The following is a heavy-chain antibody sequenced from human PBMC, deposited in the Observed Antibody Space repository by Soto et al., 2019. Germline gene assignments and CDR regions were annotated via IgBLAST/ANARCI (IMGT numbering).Heavy chain of an antibody. CDR2: IIPIFGTA. CDR3: ARSLRPDSSGYYYPLYYYYYGMDV. Sequence: SVKVSCKASGGTFSSYAISWVRQAPGQGLEWMGGIIPIFGTANYAQKFQGRVTITADESTSTAYMELSSLRSEDTAVYYCARSLRPDSSGYYYPLYYYYYGMDVWGQGTTVTVSS. D-gene: IGHD3-22*01. V-gene: IGHV1-69*13. CDR1: GGTFSSYA. J-gene: IGHJ6*02.